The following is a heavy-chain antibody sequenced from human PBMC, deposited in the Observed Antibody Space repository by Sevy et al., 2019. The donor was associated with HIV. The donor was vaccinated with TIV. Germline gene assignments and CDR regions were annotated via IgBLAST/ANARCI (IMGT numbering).Heavy chain of an antibody. CDR3: AINQWRLLELDY. D-gene: IGHD1-7*01. CDR2: ISYDGSIK. J-gene: IGHJ4*02. CDR1: GFTFSNYG. V-gene: IGHV3-30*03. Sequence: GGCLRLSCAASGFTFSNYGMHCVRQAPGKGLEWVAVISYDGSIKYYADSVRGRFTISRDNSKNTLYLQMNSLRPEDTTMYFCAINQWRLLELDYWGQGTVVTVSS.